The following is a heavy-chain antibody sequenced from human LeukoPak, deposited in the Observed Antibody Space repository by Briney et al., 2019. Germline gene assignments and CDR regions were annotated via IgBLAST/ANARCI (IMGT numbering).Heavy chain of an antibody. CDR2: ISYEGSNK. J-gene: IGHJ6*02. Sequence: GSLRLSCAPSGFTFSSYGMHWVRQAPGKGLEWVADISYEGSNKYYADSVKGRFTLSRDNSKNTLYLQMNSLRAEDTAVYYCAKARGFPGQYQLPDYYYYGMDVWGQRTTVTVSS. CDR3: AKARGFPGQYQLPDYYYYGMDV. CDR1: GFTFSSYG. D-gene: IGHD2-2*01. V-gene: IGHV3-30*18.